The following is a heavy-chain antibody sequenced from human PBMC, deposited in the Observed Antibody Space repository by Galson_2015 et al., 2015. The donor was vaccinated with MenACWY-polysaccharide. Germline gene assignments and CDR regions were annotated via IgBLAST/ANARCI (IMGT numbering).Heavy chain of an antibody. V-gene: IGHV3-7*01. J-gene: IGHJ4*02. CDR3: VRGGADCETDY. CDR2: ISLDGTTK. D-gene: IGHD2-21*01. CDR1: GFTFSKNW. Sequence: SLRLSCAASGFTFSKNWMTWVRQAPGKGLEWVANISLDGTTKYYVGSVRGRFTISRDNADNLLFLQLNSLRAEDTALYYCVRGGADCETDYWGRGTLVTVSS.